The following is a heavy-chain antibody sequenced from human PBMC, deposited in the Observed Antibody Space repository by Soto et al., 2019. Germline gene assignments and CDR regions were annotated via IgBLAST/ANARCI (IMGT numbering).Heavy chain of an antibody. CDR2: IYPGDSDT. D-gene: IGHD5-12*01. CDR1: GYSFTSYW. CDR3: ARQRGYNYYYYYGMDV. V-gene: IGHV5-51*01. Sequence: GESLKISCKGSGYSFTSYWIGWVRQMPGKGLEWMGIIYPGDSDTRYSPSFQGQVTISADKSISTAYLQWSSLKASDTAMYYCARQRGYNYYYYYGMDVWGQGTTVPVSS. J-gene: IGHJ6*02.